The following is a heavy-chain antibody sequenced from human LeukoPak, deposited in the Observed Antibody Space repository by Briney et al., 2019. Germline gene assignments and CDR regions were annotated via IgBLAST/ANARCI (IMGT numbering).Heavy chain of an antibody. CDR3: ARLEMEYDSSGYYYFDY. D-gene: IGHD3-22*01. Sequence: GESLKISCKGSGYSFTSYWIGWVRQMPGKGLEWMGIIYPGGSDTRYSPSFQGQVTISADKSISTAYLQWSSLKASDTAMYYCARLEMEYDSSGYYYFDYWGQGTLVTVSS. CDR2: IYPGGSDT. J-gene: IGHJ4*02. CDR1: GYSFTSYW. V-gene: IGHV5-51*01.